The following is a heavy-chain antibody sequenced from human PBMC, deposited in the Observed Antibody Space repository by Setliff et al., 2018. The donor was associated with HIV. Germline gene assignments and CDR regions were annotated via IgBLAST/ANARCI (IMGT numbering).Heavy chain of an antibody. CDR3: ARGDMIAFGGVGPFDY. Sequence: ASVKVSCKASGYTFITYGISWVRQAPGHGLEWMGWISAYNGNTKYAQKLQGRVTMTTDTSTSTAYMELSSLRSADTAVYYCARGDMIAFGGVGPFDYCGQGTLVTVSS. V-gene: IGHV1-18*01. D-gene: IGHD3-16*01. J-gene: IGHJ4*02. CDR2: ISAYNGNT. CDR1: GYTFITYG.